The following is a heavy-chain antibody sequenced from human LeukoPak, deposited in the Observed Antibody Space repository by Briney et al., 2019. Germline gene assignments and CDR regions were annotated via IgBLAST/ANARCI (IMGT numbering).Heavy chain of an antibody. CDR2: LYYSGST. CDR3: ATAYCSGGSCPYYFDY. J-gene: IGHJ4*02. V-gene: IGHV4-39*01. D-gene: IGHD2-15*01. CDR1: GGSISSSSYY. Sequence: KPSETLSLTCTVSGGSISSSSYYRGWIRQSPGKGLEWIGTLYYSGSTYYNPSLKSRVTISVDTSKNQFSLKLSSVTAADTAVYYCATAYCSGGSCPYYFDYWGQGTLVTVSS.